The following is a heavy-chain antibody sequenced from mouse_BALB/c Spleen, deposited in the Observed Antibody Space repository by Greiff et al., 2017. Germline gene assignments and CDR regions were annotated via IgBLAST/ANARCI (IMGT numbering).Heavy chain of an antibody. CDR2: IYPGDGDT. CDR3: ARGIVYYFDY. V-gene: IGHV1-80*01. J-gene: IGHJ2*01. Sequence: VQLQQSGAELVRPGSSVKISCKASGYAFSSYWMNWVKQRPGQGLEWIGQIYPGDGDTNYNGKFKGKATLTADKSSSTAYMQLSSLTSEDSAVYFCARGIVYYFDYWGQGTTLTVS. CDR1: GYAFSSYW.